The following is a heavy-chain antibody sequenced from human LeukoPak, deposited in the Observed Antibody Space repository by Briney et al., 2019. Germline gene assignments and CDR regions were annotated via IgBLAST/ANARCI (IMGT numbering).Heavy chain of an antibody. Sequence: SETLSLTCTVSGGSISSYYWSWIRQPAGKGLEWIGRIYTSGSTNYNPSLKSRVTMSVDTSKNQFSLKLSSVTAADTAVYYCARDPGSDFWSGYYEVIAFDIWGQGTMVTVSS. CDR1: GGSISSYY. J-gene: IGHJ3*02. V-gene: IGHV4-4*07. D-gene: IGHD3-3*01. CDR2: IYTSGST. CDR3: ARDPGSDFWSGYYEVIAFDI.